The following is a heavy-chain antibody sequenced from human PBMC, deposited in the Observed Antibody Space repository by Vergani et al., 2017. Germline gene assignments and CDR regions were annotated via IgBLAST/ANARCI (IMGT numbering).Heavy chain of an antibody. Sequence: QVQLVESGGGVVQPGRSLRLSCAASGFTFSSYAMHWVRQAPGKGLEWVAVISYDGSNKYYADSVKGRFTISRDNSKNTLYLQMNSLRAEDTAVYYCARDGEYLSHMDVWGKGTTVTVSS. J-gene: IGHJ6*03. CDR3: ARDGEYLSHMDV. D-gene: IGHD2-2*01. CDR1: GFTFSSYA. CDR2: ISYDGSNK. V-gene: IGHV3-30-3*01.